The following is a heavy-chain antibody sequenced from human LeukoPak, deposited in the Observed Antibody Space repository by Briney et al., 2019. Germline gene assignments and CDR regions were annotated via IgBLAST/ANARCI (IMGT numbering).Heavy chain of an antibody. Sequence: GGSLRLSCAASGFTFSSYGMHWVRQAPGKGLEWVAFIRYDGSNKYYADSVKGRFTISRDNSKNTLYLQMNSLRAEDTAVYYCAKDRVGDYGTFFDYWGQGTLVTVSS. CDR2: IRYDGSNK. CDR3: AKDRVGDYGTFFDY. J-gene: IGHJ4*02. V-gene: IGHV3-30*02. D-gene: IGHD4-17*01. CDR1: GFTFSSYG.